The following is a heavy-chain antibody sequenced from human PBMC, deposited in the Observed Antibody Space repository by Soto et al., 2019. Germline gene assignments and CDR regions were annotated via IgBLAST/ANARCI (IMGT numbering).Heavy chain of an antibody. CDR2: IGTSDTSM. CDR3: ARELSTLVRAYT. Sequence: DVHLVESGGGLVKPGGSLRLSCATSGYSFSSHNIYWFRQAPGKGLEWVSAIGTSDTSMYYADSVKGRFTVSRDDAKKSVYLKMDSLRVEDTATYYCARELSTLVRAYTWGQGTLVTVS. J-gene: IGHJ5*02. D-gene: IGHD3-10*01. V-gene: IGHV3-21*01. CDR1: GYSFSSHN.